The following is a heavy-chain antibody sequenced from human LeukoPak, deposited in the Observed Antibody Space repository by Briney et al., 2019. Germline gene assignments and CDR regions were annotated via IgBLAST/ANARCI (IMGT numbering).Heavy chain of an antibody. CDR3: ARVDSSSWTNYYYYYMDV. Sequence: GASVKVSCKASGGTFSSYAISWVRQAPGQGLEWMGWINPNSGGTNYAQKFQGRVTMTRDTSISTAYMELSRLRSDDTAVYYCARVDSSSWTNYYYYYMDVWGKGTTVTVSS. V-gene: IGHV1-2*02. D-gene: IGHD6-13*01. CDR1: GGTFSSYA. CDR2: INPNSGGT. J-gene: IGHJ6*03.